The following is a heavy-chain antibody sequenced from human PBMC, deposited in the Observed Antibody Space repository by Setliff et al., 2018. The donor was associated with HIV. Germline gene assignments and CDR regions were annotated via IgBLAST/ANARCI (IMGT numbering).Heavy chain of an antibody. J-gene: IGHJ4*02. V-gene: IGHV1-24*01. D-gene: IGHD1-1*01. CDR3: ASHRRVGTTVLFSY. CDR1: GYTLTDLS. CDR2: FDPEHDKT. Sequence: ASVKVSCKVSGYTLTDLSIHWVRQAPGKGLEWMGGFDPEHDKTIYAQKFQGRVTMTEDTSTDTAYMQLNSLRSEDTAAYFCASHRRVGTTVLFSYWGQGTLVTVSS.